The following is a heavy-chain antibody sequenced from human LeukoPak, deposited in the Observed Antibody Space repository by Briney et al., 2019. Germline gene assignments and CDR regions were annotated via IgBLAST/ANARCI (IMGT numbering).Heavy chain of an antibody. D-gene: IGHD5/OR15-5a*01. CDR1: GFTFHNYA. CDR3: ARDHVYGGADY. CDR2: TSGDGITT. V-gene: IGHV3-43*02. Sequence: GGSLRLSCAASGFTFHNYAIHWVRHAPGKGLEWVSLTSGDGITTYFADSVKGRFTISRDNSKSSLFLQMNSLRTEDTALYYCARDHVYGGADYWGQGTLVTVSS. J-gene: IGHJ4*02.